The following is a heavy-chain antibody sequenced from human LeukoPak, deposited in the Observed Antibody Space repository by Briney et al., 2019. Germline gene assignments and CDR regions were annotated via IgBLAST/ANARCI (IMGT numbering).Heavy chain of an antibody. CDR1: GYTFTSYD. CDR3: ARDGRTAAHQNWFDP. V-gene: IGHV1-8*01. Sequence: ASVKVSCKASGYTFTSYDINWVRQATGQGLEWMGWMNPNSGNTGYAQKFQGRVTITRNTSISTAYMELSSLRSEDTAVYYCARDGRTAAHQNWFDPWGQGTLVTVSS. D-gene: IGHD6-6*01. CDR2: MNPNSGNT. J-gene: IGHJ5*02.